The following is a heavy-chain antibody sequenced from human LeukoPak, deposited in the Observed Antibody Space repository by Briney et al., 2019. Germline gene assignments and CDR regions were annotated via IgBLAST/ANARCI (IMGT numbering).Heavy chain of an antibody. Sequence: GWCLRLSCAASGFTFSSYAMSWVRPAPGKGLAWVSAISGSGGTTYYADSVKGRFTISRDNSKNTLYLQMNSLRAEDTAVYYCAKDRYSSGSGGFDYWGQGTLVTVSS. CDR3: AKDRYSSGSGGFDY. V-gene: IGHV3-23*01. D-gene: IGHD6-19*01. J-gene: IGHJ4*02. CDR2: ISGSGGTT. CDR1: GFTFSSYA.